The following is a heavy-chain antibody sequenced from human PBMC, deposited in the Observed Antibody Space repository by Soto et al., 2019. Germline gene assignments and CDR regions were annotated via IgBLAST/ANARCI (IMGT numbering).Heavy chain of an antibody. V-gene: IGHV1-3*01. CDR1: GYTFTGYY. CDR3: ARDTGDGTFDF. D-gene: IGHD7-27*01. J-gene: IGHJ4*02. Sequence: ASVKVSCKASGYTFTGYYMHWVRQAPGRRLEWMGWINAGYGNTNSAQKFQDRVTISRDTSASTAYMELTSLRSEDTAVYYCARDTGDGTFDFWGQGTLVTVSS. CDR2: INAGYGNT.